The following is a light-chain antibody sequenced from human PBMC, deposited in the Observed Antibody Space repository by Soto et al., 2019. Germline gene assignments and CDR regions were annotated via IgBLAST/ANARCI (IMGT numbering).Light chain of an antibody. CDR1: QGISGY. Sequence: IQLTQSQSSLSASVGSRFTITCRASQGISGYLAWYQQRPGKAPKLMIYAASTLQSGVPSRFSGSGYGTDFNLTISSLQTEDFATYYCQQLNSYPITFGQGTRLEIK. CDR3: QQLNSYPIT. CDR2: AAS. J-gene: IGKJ5*01. V-gene: IGKV1-9*01.